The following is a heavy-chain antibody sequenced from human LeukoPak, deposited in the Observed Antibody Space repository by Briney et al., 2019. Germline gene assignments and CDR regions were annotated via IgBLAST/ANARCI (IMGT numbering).Heavy chain of an antibody. V-gene: IGHV3-9*01. CDR2: ISWNSGSI. J-gene: IGHJ4*02. D-gene: IGHD3-10*01. CDR3: AEDIGPWFGEYGLDY. CDR1: GFTFDVYA. Sequence: GGSLRLSRAASGFTFDVYAMHWVRQAPGKGLDWVSGISWNSGSIGYADSVKGRFTISRDNAKNSLYLQMNSLRAEDTALYYCAEDIGPWFGEYGLDYWGQGTLVTVSS.